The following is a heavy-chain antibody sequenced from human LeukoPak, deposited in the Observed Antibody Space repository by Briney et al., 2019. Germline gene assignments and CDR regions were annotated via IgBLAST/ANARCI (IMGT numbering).Heavy chain of an antibody. Sequence: ASVKVSCKVSGYTLTELSMHWVRQAPGKGLEWMGGFDPEDDETIYAQKFQGRVTMTEDTSTDTAYMELSSLRSEDTAVYYCATGEWPRYYYVRGYFDYWGQGTLVTVSS. CDR3: ATGEWPRYYYVRGYFDY. CDR2: FDPEDDET. CDR1: GYTLTELS. J-gene: IGHJ4*02. D-gene: IGHD3-10*02. V-gene: IGHV1-24*01.